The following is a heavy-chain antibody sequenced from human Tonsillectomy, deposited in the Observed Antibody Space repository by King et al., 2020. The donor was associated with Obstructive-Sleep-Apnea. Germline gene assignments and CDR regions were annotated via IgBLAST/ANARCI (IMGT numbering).Heavy chain of an antibody. J-gene: IGHJ4*02. D-gene: IGHD5-12*01. CDR3: AKSGGFYVDIVATTYYFDY. V-gene: IGHV3-30*18. CDR2: LSDDGMNE. Sequence: QVQLVESGGGVVQPGRSLRLSCAASGFTFSTYGMHWVRQAPGKGLEWVAALSDDGMNEYYADSVKGRFTISRDNSKNTLYLQMSSLRTDDTAVYYCAKSGGFYVDIVATTYYFDYWGQGTLVTVSS. CDR1: GFTFSTYG.